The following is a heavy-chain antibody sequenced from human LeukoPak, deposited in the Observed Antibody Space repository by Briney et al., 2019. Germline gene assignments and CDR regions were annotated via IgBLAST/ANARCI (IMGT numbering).Heavy chain of an antibody. Sequence: PGGSLSLSCAASGFTFSRYSMNWVRQAPGKGLEWVSSISAYGNSIYYADSIRGRFTISRDNAKNSLYLQMNSLRAEDTAVYYCAKGQLRFLDNWFDPWGQGTLVTVSS. CDR2: ISAYGNSI. J-gene: IGHJ5*02. V-gene: IGHV3-21*01. CDR3: AKGQLRFLDNWFDP. D-gene: IGHD3-3*01. CDR1: GFTFSRYS.